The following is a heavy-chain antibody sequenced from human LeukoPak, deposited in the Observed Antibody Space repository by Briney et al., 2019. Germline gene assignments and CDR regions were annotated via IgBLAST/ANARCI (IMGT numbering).Heavy chain of an antibody. CDR2: IYYSGST. CDR1: GGSISSSSYY. Sequence: SETLSLTCTVSGGSISSSSYYWGWIRQPPGKGLEWIGSIYYSGSTYYNPSLKSLVTISVDTSKNQFSLKLSSVTAADTAVYYCARHPAHYYDSSGYYVLDYWGQGTLVTVSS. J-gene: IGHJ4*02. V-gene: IGHV4-39*01. D-gene: IGHD3-22*01. CDR3: ARHPAHYYDSSGYYVLDY.